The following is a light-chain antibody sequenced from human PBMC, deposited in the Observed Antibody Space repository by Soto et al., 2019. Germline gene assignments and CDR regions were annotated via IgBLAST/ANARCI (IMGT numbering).Light chain of an antibody. J-gene: IGLJ1*01. V-gene: IGLV2-8*01. CDR2: DVT. CDR1: SSHVGGYYY. CDR3: SSYAASSNV. Sequence: QSVVTPPPSASGYPRQAVAISFTGTSSHVGGYYYLSWFHQHPSKAPKPVLSDVTNLRSGVPVRIPGCKSGSTASLTFSGLQAEDEADYYCSSYAASSNVFGNGTKVTGL.